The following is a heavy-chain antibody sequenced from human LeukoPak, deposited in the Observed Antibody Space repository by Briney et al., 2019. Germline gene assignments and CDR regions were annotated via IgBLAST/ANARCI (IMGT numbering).Heavy chain of an antibody. CDR2: ISYDGSNK. V-gene: IGHV3-30*18. CDR1: GFTFSSYG. J-gene: IGHJ4*02. Sequence: GGSLRLSCAASGFTFSSYGMHWVRQAPGKGLEWVAVISYDGSNKYYADSVKGRFTISRDNSKNTLYLQMNSLRAEDTAVYYCAKDTHAGMVATYDYWGQGTLVTVSS. CDR3: AKDTHAGMVATYDY. D-gene: IGHD5-12*01.